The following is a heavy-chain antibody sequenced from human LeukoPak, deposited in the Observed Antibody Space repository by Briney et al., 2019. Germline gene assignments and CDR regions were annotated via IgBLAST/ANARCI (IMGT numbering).Heavy chain of an antibody. Sequence: GGSLRLSCAASGFTFDDYAMHWVRQAPGKGLEWVSGISWNSGSIGYADSVKGRFTISRDNAKNSLYLQMNSLRAEDTALYYCAKDVAWRGHDDECAFDYWGQGTLVTVSS. V-gene: IGHV3-9*01. CDR2: ISWNSGSI. CDR1: GFTFDDYA. CDR3: AKDVAWRGHDDECAFDY. J-gene: IGHJ4*02. D-gene: IGHD5-12*01.